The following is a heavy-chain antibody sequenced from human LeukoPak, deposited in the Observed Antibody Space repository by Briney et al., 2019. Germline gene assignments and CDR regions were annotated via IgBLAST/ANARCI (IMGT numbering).Heavy chain of an antibody. Sequence: GGSLRLSCAASGFTFSSYGMHWVRQAPGKGLEWVAVISYDGSNKYYADSVKGRFTISRDNSKNTLYLQMNSLRAEDTAVYYCARSPSRRDAFDIWGQGTMVTVSS. CDR3: ARSPSRRDAFDI. CDR1: GFTFSSYG. CDR2: ISYDGSNK. V-gene: IGHV3-30*03. J-gene: IGHJ3*02.